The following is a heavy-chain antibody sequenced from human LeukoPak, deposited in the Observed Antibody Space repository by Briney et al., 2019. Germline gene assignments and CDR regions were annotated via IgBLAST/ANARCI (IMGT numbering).Heavy chain of an antibody. Sequence: GGSLRLSCAASGFTVSSNYMSWVRQAPGKGLEWVSAISGSGGSTYYADSVKGRFTISRDNSKNTLYLQMNSLRAEDTAVYYCASYSGPLDYWGQGTLVTVSS. V-gene: IGHV3-23*01. J-gene: IGHJ4*02. CDR2: ISGSGGST. D-gene: IGHD1-26*01. CDR1: GFTVSSNY. CDR3: ASYSGPLDY.